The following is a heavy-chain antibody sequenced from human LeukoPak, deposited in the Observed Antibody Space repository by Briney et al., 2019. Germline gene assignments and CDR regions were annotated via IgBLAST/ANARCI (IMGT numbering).Heavy chain of an antibody. CDR2: IFTGGSDT. V-gene: IGHV5-51*01. J-gene: IGHJ4*02. CDR1: GYIFTDYW. D-gene: IGHD6-19*01. Sequence: GEFLKISCKASGYIFTDYWIGWVRQMPGKGLEWMGIIFTGGSDTRYSPSFQGQVTISADRSITTAYLHWSSLKASDTAMYYCARLFTQGIAVAGTFDYWGQGTLVTVSS. CDR3: ARLFTQGIAVAGTFDY.